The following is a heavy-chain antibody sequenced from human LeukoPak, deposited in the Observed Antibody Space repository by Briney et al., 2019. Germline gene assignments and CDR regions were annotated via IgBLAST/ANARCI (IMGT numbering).Heavy chain of an antibody. V-gene: IGHV1-18*01. J-gene: IGHJ5*02. CDR2: ISVDNGNT. Sequence: ASVKASCKASGFTFTNYGISWVRQAPGQGLEWMAWISVDNGNTNYIQKLQGRVTLTTDTSTSTAYMELRNLRSDDTAVYYCARDSWARAYDIDHWGQGTLVTVSS. CDR3: ARDSWARAYDIDH. CDR1: GFTFTNYG. D-gene: IGHD5-12*01.